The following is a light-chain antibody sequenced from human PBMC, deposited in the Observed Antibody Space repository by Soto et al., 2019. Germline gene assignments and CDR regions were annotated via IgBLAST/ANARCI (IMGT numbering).Light chain of an antibody. CDR2: LNSDGSH. V-gene: IGLV4-69*01. Sequence: QPVLTQSPSASASLGASVKLTCTLSSGHSSYAIAWHQQQPEKGPRYLMKLNSDGSHSKGDGIPDRLSGSSSGAERYLTISSVQSEDEADYYCQTWGTGIAVFGGGTKLTVL. CDR1: SGHSSYA. J-gene: IGLJ3*02. CDR3: QTWGTGIAV.